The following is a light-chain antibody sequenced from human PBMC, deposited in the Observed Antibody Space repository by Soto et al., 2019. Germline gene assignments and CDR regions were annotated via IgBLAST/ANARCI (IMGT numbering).Light chain of an antibody. V-gene: IGKV1-39*01. CDR3: QQSYSTPPYT. CDR1: QSISSY. CDR2: AAS. J-gene: IGKJ2*01. Sequence: DIQMTQSPSSLSASVGDRVTITCRTSQSISSYLNWYQQKPGKAPKLLIYAASSLQSGVPSRFSGSGSGTDFTLTISSLQPEDFAIYYCQQSYSTPPYTFGQGTKLELK.